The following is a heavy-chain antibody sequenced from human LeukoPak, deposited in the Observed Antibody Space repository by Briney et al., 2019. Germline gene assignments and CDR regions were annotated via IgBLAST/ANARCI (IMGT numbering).Heavy chain of an antibody. CDR1: GGTFSSYA. V-gene: IGHV1-69*06. CDR3: ARVGYYDSSGYAFDY. D-gene: IGHD3-22*01. CDR2: IIPIFGTA. Sequence: ASVKVSCKASGGTFSSYAISWVRQAPGQGLEWMGGIIPIFGTANYAQKFQGRVTITADKSTSTAYMELSSLRSEDTAVYYCARVGYYDSSGYAFDYWGQGTLVTVSS. J-gene: IGHJ4*02.